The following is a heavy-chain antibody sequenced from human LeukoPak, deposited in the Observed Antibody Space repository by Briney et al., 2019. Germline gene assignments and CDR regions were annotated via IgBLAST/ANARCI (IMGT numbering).Heavy chain of an antibody. Sequence: SETLSLTCTVSGGSISSYYRSWIRQPPGKGLEWIGYIYYSGSTNYNPSLKSRVTISVDTSKNQFSLKLSSVTAADTAVYYCAREAEYHFDYWGQGTLVTVSS. J-gene: IGHJ4*02. D-gene: IGHD2-2*01. CDR1: GGSISSYY. CDR2: IYYSGST. V-gene: IGHV4-59*01. CDR3: AREAEYHFDY.